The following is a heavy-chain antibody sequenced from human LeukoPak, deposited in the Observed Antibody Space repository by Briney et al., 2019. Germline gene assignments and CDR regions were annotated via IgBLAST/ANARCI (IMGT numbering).Heavy chain of an antibody. J-gene: IGHJ4*02. CDR3: ARGGSIFGVVIPPDDY. CDR2: INPNSGGT. CDR1: GYIFTGYY. Sequence: GASVKVSCKASGYIFTGYYMHWVRQAPGQGLEWMGWINPNSGGTNYAQKFQGRVTMTRDTSISTAYMELSRLRSDDTAVYYCARGGSIFGVVIPPDDYWGQGTLVTVSS. V-gene: IGHV1-2*02. D-gene: IGHD3-3*01.